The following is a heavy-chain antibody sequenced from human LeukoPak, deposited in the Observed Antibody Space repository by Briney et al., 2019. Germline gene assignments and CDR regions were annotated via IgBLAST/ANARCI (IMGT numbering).Heavy chain of an antibody. CDR3: AREGGLGYCSSTSCVRAFDI. Sequence: PSETLSLTCTVSGASISSSSYYWGWLRQPPGKWLELIGSIYYSGSTYYNPSLKSRVTISVDTSKNQFSLKLSSVTAADTAVYYCAREGGLGYCSSTSCVRAFDIWGQGTMVTVFS. V-gene: IGHV4-39*01. J-gene: IGHJ3*02. CDR1: GASISSSSYY. D-gene: IGHD2-2*01. CDR2: IYYSGST.